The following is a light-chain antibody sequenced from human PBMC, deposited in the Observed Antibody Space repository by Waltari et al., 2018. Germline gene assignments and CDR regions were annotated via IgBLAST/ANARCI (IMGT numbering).Light chain of an antibody. Sequence: QSVLTQPPSVSAAPGQKVTISCSGSTSNIGNNYVSLYQQLPGAAPKVFIYETEKRPSGIPDRVSGSKSGTSASLGITGRQTGDEAAYYCGTWDNNLSALVFGGGTKLTVL. V-gene: IGLV1-51*02. CDR3: GTWDNNLSALV. J-gene: IGLJ2*01. CDR2: ETE. CDR1: TSNIGNNY.